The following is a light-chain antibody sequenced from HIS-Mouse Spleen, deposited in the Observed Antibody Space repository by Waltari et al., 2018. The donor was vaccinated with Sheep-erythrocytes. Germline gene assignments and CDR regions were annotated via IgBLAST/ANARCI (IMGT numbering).Light chain of an antibody. CDR2: EGS. Sequence: QSALTQPASVSGSPGQSITISCTGTSSDGGSYNLVSWYQQHPGKAPKLRIDEGSKRPSGVSNRFSGSKSGNTASLTISGLQAEDEADYYCCSYAGSSTPYVFGTGTKVTVL. V-gene: IGLV2-23*01. CDR1: SSDGGSYNL. CDR3: CSYAGSSTPYV. J-gene: IGLJ1*01.